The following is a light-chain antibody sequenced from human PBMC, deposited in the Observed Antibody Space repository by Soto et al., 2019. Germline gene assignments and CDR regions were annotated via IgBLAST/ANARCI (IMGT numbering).Light chain of an antibody. CDR3: QQYNSHWT. J-gene: IGKJ1*01. Sequence: DVQMTQSPSTLSASVGDRVTITCRASQGLSNRLAWYQQKPGKAPKLLIYQASSLKSGVPSRFGGSGSGTEFSLTITSLKPDDLATYYCQQYNSHWTFGQGTKVESK. CDR1: QGLSNR. V-gene: IGKV1-5*03. CDR2: QAS.